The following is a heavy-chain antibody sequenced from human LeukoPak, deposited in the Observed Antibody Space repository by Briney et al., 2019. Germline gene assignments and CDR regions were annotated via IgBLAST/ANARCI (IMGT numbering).Heavy chain of an antibody. V-gene: IGHV1-3*03. CDR1: GCTFTDYA. Sequence: GASVKVSCKASGCTFTDYALHWVRQAPGQSLEWMGWITTGRGETRYSPELQRRITFTRDTSASTVYMDLSDLRSEDTAVYYCAKDRISCITTSCPQGLDYWGQGTLVTVSS. J-gene: IGHJ4*02. CDR3: AKDRISCITTSCPQGLDY. CDR2: ITTGRGET. D-gene: IGHD2-2*01.